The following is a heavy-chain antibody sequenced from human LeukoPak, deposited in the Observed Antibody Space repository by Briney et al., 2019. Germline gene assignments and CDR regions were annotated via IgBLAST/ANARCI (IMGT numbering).Heavy chain of an antibody. CDR1: GFTFSSYA. CDR2: ISGSGGST. D-gene: IGHD6-13*01. J-gene: IGHJ5*02. Sequence: GGSLRLSCAASGFTFSSYAMSWVRQAPGKGLEWVSAISGSGGSTYYADSVKGRFTISRDNSKNTLYLQMNSQRAEDTAVYYCAKDPQQLVRVNWFDPWGQGTLVTVSS. CDR3: AKDPQQLVRVNWFDP. V-gene: IGHV3-23*01.